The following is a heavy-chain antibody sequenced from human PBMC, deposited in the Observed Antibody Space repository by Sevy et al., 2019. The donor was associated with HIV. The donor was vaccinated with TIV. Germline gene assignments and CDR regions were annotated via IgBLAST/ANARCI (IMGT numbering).Heavy chain of an antibody. V-gene: IGHV3-21*01. Sequence: GGSPRLSCAASGFTFSRYSMNWVRQAPGKGLQWVSSISSSSNYIYYTDSLKGRFTISRDNAKNSLYLQMNSLRAEDTAVYYCARDKREAYFDNSVSSDAFDIWGQGTMVTVSS. D-gene: IGHD3-22*01. CDR3: ARDKREAYFDNSVSSDAFDI. CDR1: GFTFSRYS. CDR2: ISSSSNYI. J-gene: IGHJ3*02.